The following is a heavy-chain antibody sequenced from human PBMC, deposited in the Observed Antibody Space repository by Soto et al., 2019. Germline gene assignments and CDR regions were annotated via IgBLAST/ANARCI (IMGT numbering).Heavy chain of an antibody. Sequence: GASVKVSCKGSGYTFTSYYMHWVRQAPGQGLEWMGIINPSGGSTSYAQKFQGRVTMTRDTSTSTVYMELSSLRSEDTAVYYCARRGGWFGGTDVFDYWGQGTLVTVSS. CDR3: ARRGGWFGGTDVFDY. CDR1: GYTFTSYY. D-gene: IGHD3-10*01. CDR2: INPSGGST. V-gene: IGHV1-46*01. J-gene: IGHJ4*02.